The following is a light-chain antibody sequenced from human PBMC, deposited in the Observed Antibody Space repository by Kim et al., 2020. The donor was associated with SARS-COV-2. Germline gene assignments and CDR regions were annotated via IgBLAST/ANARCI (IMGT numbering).Light chain of an antibody. Sequence: DIQMTQSPSSLSASVGDRVTISCRASQSIDNWLNWYQQIPGKAPKLLMHTTSTLQNGVPPRFSGDRSGTDFTLTINSLQPEDFATYYCQQTSSPPYTFGQGTKLEIK. V-gene: IGKV1-39*01. CDR1: QSIDNW. J-gene: IGKJ2*01. CDR2: TTS. CDR3: QQTSSPPYT.